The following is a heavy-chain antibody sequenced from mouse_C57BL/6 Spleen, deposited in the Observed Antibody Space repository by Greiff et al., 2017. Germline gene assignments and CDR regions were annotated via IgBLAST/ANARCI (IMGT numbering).Heavy chain of an antibody. CDR2: IYPGDGDT. D-gene: IGHD2-4*01. Sequence: VQLQQSGPELVKPGASVKISCKASGYAFSSSWMNWVKQRPGKGLEWIGRIYPGDGDTNYNGKFKGKATLTADKSSSTAYMQLSSLTSEDSAVYFCARFYDYDGENAMDYWGQGTSVTVSS. J-gene: IGHJ4*01. CDR3: ARFYDYDGENAMDY. V-gene: IGHV1-82*01. CDR1: GYAFSSSW.